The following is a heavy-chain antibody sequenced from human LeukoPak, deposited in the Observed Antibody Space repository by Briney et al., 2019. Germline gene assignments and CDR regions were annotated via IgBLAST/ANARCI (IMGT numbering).Heavy chain of an antibody. CDR2: IYYRGDI. CDR1: DGSIRTYY. J-gene: IGHJ4*02. CDR3: ATNKDWAEAD. Sequence: SETPSLTCSVSDGSIRTYYWSWIRRSPGQGLEWIGNIYYRGDINYNPSLKSRVIISIDTSKNQFSLKVTSLTAADTAVYYCATNKDWAEADWGQGTLVIVSS. D-gene: IGHD3/OR15-3a*01. V-gene: IGHV4-59*03.